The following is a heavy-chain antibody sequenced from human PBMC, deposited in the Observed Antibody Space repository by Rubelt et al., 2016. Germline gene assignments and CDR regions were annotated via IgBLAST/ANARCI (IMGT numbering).Heavy chain of an antibody. CDR3: ARGPYDYVWGSYREPFDY. CDR1: A. Sequence: AMHWVRQAPGKGLEWLAVISYDGSNKYYADSVKGRFTISRDNSKNTLYLQMNSLRAEDTAVYYCARGPYDYVWGSYREPFDYWGQGTLVTVSS. J-gene: IGHJ4*02. CDR2: ISYDGSNK. D-gene: IGHD3-16*02. V-gene: IGHV3-30*04.